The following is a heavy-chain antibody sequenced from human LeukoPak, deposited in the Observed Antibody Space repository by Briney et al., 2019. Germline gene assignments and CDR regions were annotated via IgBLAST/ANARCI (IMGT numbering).Heavy chain of an antibody. Sequence: GGSLRLSCAASGFTFSSYGMHWVRQAPGKGLEWVAVISYDGSNKYYADSVKGRFTISRDNSKNTLYLQMNSLRAEDTAVYYCARKGRIAAAVSVFDIWGQGTMVTVSS. V-gene: IGHV3-30*03. CDR1: GFTFSSYG. D-gene: IGHD6-13*01. CDR2: ISYDGSNK. J-gene: IGHJ3*02. CDR3: ARKGRIAAAVSVFDI.